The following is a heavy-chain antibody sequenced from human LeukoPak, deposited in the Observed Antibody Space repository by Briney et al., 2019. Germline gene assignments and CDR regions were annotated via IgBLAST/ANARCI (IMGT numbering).Heavy chain of an antibody. CDR1: GGSISSGDYY. D-gene: IGHD4-17*01. CDR2: IYYSGST. CDR3: AREPNYGDYRVV. V-gene: IGHV4-30-4*08. Sequence: SETLSLTCTVSGGSISSGDYYWSWIRQPPGKGLEWIGYIYYSGSTYYNPSLKSRVTISVDTSKNQFSLKLSSVTAADTAVYYCAREPNYGDYRVVWGQGTMVTVSS. J-gene: IGHJ3*01.